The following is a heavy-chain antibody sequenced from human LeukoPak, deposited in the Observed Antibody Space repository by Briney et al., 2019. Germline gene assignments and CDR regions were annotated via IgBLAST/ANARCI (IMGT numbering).Heavy chain of an antibody. Sequence: PGGCLRLSCSASGFTLRTYGMHWVRQAPGKGLERVAFIRFDGSNQYYADSVKGRFTISRDNSNNTLSLQMNTLRGDDTAVYFCAKGYGESHFDSWGQGTLVTVSS. CDR3: AKGYGESHFDS. CDR2: IRFDGSNQ. CDR1: GFTLRTYG. J-gene: IGHJ4*02. V-gene: IGHV3-30*02. D-gene: IGHD5-18*01.